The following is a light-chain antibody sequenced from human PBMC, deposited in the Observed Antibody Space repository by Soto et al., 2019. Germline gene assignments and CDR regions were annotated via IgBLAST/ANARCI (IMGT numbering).Light chain of an antibody. CDR2: EDN. Sequence: NFMLTQPHSVSESPGKTVTISCTRSSGSIASNYVQWYQQRPGSSPTTVIYEDNQRSSGVPDRFSGSIDSSSNSASLTISGLKTEDEADYYYQSYDSDNPWVFGGGTKLTVL. CDR3: QSYDSDNPWV. CDR1: SGSIASNY. V-gene: IGLV6-57*01. J-gene: IGLJ3*02.